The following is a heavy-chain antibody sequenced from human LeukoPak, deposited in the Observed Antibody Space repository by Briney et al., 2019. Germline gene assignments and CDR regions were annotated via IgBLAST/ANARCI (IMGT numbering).Heavy chain of an antibody. CDR3: ARGTGYYVLDY. D-gene: IGHD3/OR15-3a*01. V-gene: IGHV3-74*01. Sequence: GGSLRLSCAASGFTFSSFWMHWVRQAPGKGLVWVSRINSDGSSINYADSVKGRFIISRDNAKNTLFLQMNSLRAEDTAVYYCARGTGYYVLDYWGQGTPVTVSS. J-gene: IGHJ4*02. CDR2: INSDGSSI. CDR1: GFTFSSFW.